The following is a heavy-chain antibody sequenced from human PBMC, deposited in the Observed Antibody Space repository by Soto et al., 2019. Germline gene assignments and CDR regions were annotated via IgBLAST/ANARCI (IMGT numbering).Heavy chain of an antibody. CDR2: INAGNGNT. D-gene: IGHD2-15*01. CDR3: ARRKGGDCSGGSCQTSYFQH. CDR1: GYTFTSYA. J-gene: IGHJ1*01. V-gene: IGHV1-3*01. Sequence: QVQLVQSGAEVKKPGASVKVSCKASGYTFTSYAMHWVRQAPGQRLEWMGWINAGNGNTKYSQKFQGRVTITRDTSASTAYMELSSLRSEDTAVYYCARRKGGDCSGGSCQTSYFQHWGQGTLVTVSS.